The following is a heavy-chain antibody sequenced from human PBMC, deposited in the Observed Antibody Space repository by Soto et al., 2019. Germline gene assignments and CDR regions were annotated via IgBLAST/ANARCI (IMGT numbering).Heavy chain of an antibody. D-gene: IGHD2-15*01. J-gene: IGHJ4*02. Sequence: WTWIRQPPGKGLEWIGYIHYNGGTTYNPSLKSRVTISVDTSKNQFSLKVNSVTAADTAVYYCARGPYCTGGSCYSLAATRIDYWGQGTLVTVSS. CDR3: ARGPYCTGGSCYSLAATRIDY. CDR2: IHYNGGT. V-gene: IGHV4-59*01.